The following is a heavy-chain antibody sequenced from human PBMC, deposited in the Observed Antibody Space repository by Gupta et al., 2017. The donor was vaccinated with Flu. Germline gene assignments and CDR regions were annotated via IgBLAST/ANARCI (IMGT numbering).Heavy chain of an antibody. Sequence: EVQLVESGGALVQPGGSLRLSCPASGFTFSDHYMDWVRQAPGKGLEWVGRSTNKVRSYTTEYAASVEGRFTISRDDSKNSLYLQMKSLKTEDTAVYYCARGYCGGASCSRDVLYGMDVWGQGTTVTVSS. D-gene: IGHD2-15*01. CDR2: STNKVRSYTT. CDR3: ARGYCGGASCSRDVLYGMDV. CDR1: GFTFSDHY. V-gene: IGHV3-72*01. J-gene: IGHJ6*02.